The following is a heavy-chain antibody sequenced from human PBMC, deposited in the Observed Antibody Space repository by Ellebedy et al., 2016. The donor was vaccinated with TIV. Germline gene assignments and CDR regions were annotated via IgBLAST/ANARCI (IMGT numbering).Heavy chain of an antibody. Sequence: SETLSLTCTVSGGSISSSSYYWGWIRQPPGKGLEWIGSIYYSGSTYYNPSLKSRVTILVDRSKNQFSLKLSSVTAADTAVYYCARSSGYYYFPDYWGQGTLVTVSS. D-gene: IGHD3-22*01. J-gene: IGHJ4*02. CDR2: IYYSGST. CDR1: GGSISSSSYY. V-gene: IGHV4-39*07. CDR3: ARSSGYYYFPDY.